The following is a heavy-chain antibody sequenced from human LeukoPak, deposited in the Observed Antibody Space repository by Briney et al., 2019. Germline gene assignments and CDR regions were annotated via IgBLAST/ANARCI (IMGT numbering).Heavy chain of an antibody. Sequence: GGSLRLSCAASGFTFSIYWMYWVRQAPGKGLMWVSRCDSDGSGTTYVDSVKGRFTVSRDDAKSTLYLQMSSLRAEDTAVYYCATSSVWGGAFNIWGQGTMVTVSS. CDR1: GFTFSIYW. CDR2: CDSDGSGT. J-gene: IGHJ3*02. V-gene: IGHV3-74*01. CDR3: ATSSVWGGAFNI. D-gene: IGHD3-16*01.